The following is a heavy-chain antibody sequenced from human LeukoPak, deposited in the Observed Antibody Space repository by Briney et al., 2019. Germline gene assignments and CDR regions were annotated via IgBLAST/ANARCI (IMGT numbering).Heavy chain of an antibody. Sequence: SCKASGYTFSSYEMNWVRQAPGKGLEWVSYISSSGSTIYYADSVKGRFTISRDNAKNSLYLQMNSLRAEDTAVYYCASLDYGDYDDDAFDIWGQGTMVTVSS. D-gene: IGHD4-17*01. V-gene: IGHV3-48*03. CDR2: ISSSGSTI. CDR3: ASLDYGDYDDDAFDI. J-gene: IGHJ3*02. CDR1: GYTFSSYE.